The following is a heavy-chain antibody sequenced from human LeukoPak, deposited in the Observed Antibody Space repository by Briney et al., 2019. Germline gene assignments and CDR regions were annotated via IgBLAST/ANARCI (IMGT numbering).Heavy chain of an antibody. D-gene: IGHD5-12*01. CDR3: ARYPPFIVATIGYFDY. Sequence: TGGSLRLSCAASGFTFSSYWMSWVRQAPGKGLEWVANIKQDGSEKYYVDSVKGRFTISRDNAKNSLYLQMNSLRAEDTAVYYCARYPPFIVATIGYFDYWGQGTLVTVSS. CDR2: IKQDGSEK. V-gene: IGHV3-7*01. J-gene: IGHJ4*02. CDR1: GFTFSSYW.